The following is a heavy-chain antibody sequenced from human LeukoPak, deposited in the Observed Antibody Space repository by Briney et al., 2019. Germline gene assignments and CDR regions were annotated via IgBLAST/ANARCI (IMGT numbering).Heavy chain of an antibody. Sequence: PSETLSLTCTVSGGSISSYYWSWIRQPPGKGLERIGYIYYSGSTNYNPSLKSRVTISVDTSKNQFSLKLSSVTAADTAVYYCARHPPHYGDSGWYFDLWGRGTLVTVSS. CDR1: GGSISSYY. V-gene: IGHV4-59*08. J-gene: IGHJ2*01. CDR3: ARHPPHYGDSGWYFDL. D-gene: IGHD4-17*01. CDR2: IYYSGST.